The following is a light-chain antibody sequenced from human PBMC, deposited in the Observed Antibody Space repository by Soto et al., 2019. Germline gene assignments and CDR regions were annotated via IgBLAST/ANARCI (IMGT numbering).Light chain of an antibody. Sequence: EIVLTQSPATLSLSPGERATLSCRARQSVSSSLAWYQQKPGQAPRLLIFGASNRATGIPARFSGSGSGTDFTLNISSLEPDDFAVYYCQQRSDWPYTFVLGTKLAI. J-gene: IGKJ2*01. CDR3: QQRSDWPYT. V-gene: IGKV3-11*01. CDR2: GAS. CDR1: QSVSSS.